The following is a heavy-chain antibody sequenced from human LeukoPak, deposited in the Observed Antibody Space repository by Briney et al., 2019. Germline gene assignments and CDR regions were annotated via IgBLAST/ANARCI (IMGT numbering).Heavy chain of an antibody. J-gene: IGHJ4*02. CDR2: IWYDGSNK. Sequence: PGGSLRLSCAASGFTFSSYGMHWVRQVPGKGLEWVAVIWYDGSNKYYADSVRGRFTISRDNSKNTLYLQMNSLRAEDTAVYYCASILLGYCSGGSRYTTYGFDYWGQGTLVTVSS. CDR1: GFTFSSYG. D-gene: IGHD2-15*01. V-gene: IGHV3-33*01. CDR3: ASILLGYCSGGSRYTTYGFDY.